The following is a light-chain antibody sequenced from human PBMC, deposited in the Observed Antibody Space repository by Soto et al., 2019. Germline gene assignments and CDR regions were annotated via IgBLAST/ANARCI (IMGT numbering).Light chain of an antibody. J-gene: IGKJ5*01. V-gene: IGKV3-11*01. CDR2: DAS. CDR3: QQRSNWPIT. Sequence: ESVLMQSRGTLSLSPGERSTLSCMAVQSVSSKLAWYEQKPGQAPRLLIYDASNRATGIPARFSGSGSGTDFTLTISSLEPEDFAVYYCQQRSNWPITFGQGTRLEIK. CDR1: QSVSSK.